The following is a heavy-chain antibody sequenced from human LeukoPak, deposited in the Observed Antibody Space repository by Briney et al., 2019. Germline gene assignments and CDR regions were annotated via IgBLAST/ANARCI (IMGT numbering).Heavy chain of an antibody. J-gene: IGHJ4*02. CDR1: GFAFDDYA. Sequence: PGRSLRLSCAASGFAFDDYAMHWVRQAPGKGREWVSGISWNSGSIGYADSVKGRLTISRDNAKNSLYLQMNSLRAEDTALYYCAKDLFGPRGYWGQGTLVTVSS. CDR3: AKDLFGPRGY. D-gene: IGHD3-10*02. V-gene: IGHV3-9*01. CDR2: ISWNSGSI.